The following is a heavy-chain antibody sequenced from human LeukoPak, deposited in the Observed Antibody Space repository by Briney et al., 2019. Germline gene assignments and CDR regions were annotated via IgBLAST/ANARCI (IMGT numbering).Heavy chain of an antibody. Sequence: GESLKISCKGSGYSFTDYWISWVRQMPGKGLEWMGRVDPSDSYISYSPSLQGHVTISADKSISTAFLQWSSLKASDTAMYYCARHRAPNLNWLDPWGQGTLVTVSS. CDR3: ARHRAPNLNWLDP. J-gene: IGHJ5*02. CDR2: VDPSDSYI. CDR1: GYSFTDYW. V-gene: IGHV5-10-1*01.